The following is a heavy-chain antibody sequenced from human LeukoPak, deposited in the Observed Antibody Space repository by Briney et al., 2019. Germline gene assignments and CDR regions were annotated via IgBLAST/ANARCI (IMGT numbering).Heavy chain of an antibody. Sequence: GGSLRLSCAASGFTFSNYGMHWVRQAPGKGLEWVALISYDGSNKYYADSVKGRFTISRDNSKSTLYLQMNTLGAEYTAVYYCAKRIAAVGPYFDYWGQGTLVTVSS. CDR1: GFTFSNYG. V-gene: IGHV3-30*18. CDR3: AKRIAAVGPYFDY. J-gene: IGHJ4*02. CDR2: ISYDGSNK. D-gene: IGHD6-13*01.